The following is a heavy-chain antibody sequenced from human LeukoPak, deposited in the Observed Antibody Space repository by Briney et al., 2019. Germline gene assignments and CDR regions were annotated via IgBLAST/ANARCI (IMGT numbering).Heavy chain of an antibody. CDR2: ISGSGGST. CDR3: ASDGRGSGWYLEVY. Sequence: GGSLRLSCAASGFTFSSYAMSWVRQAPGKGLEWVSAISGSGGSTYYADSVKGRFTISRDNSKNTLYLQMNSLRAEDTAVYYCASDGRGSGWYLEVYWGQGTLVIVSS. J-gene: IGHJ4*02. V-gene: IGHV3-23*01. D-gene: IGHD6-19*01. CDR1: GFTFSSYA.